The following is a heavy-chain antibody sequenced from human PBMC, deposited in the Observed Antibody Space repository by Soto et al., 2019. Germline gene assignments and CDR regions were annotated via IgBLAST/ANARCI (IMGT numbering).Heavy chain of an antibody. D-gene: IGHD4-4*01. CDR2: IYWNDDT. CDR3: AHRGYGNYARGQRHDP. J-gene: IGHJ5*02. Sequence: SVPTLVNPTETLTLTCTFSGFSVSSGGVGVGWIRQPPGKALEWLALIYWNDDTRYSPSLKTRLTITKDTSKNQVVLTMTNMDPVKKRTDLCAHRGYGNYARGQRHDPWGPGTLDTVSS. V-gene: IGHV2-5*01. CDR1: GFSVSSGGVG.